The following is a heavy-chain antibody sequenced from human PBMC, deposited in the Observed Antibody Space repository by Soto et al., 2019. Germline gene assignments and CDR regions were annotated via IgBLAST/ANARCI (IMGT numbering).Heavy chain of an antibody. J-gene: IGHJ4*02. V-gene: IGHV3-7*04. CDR3: AWVTLPMLRGVYNN. CDR2: IKSDGSDK. CDR1: GFIFNNYW. Sequence: EVQLVESGGGLVQPGGSLRLSCAASGFIFNNYWMSWVRQAPGKGLEWVANIKSDGSDKYYVDSVKGRFTISRDNAKNSLFLQMNSLRDEYTAVYYCAWVTLPMLRGVYNNWGQGTLVTVSS. D-gene: IGHD3-10*01.